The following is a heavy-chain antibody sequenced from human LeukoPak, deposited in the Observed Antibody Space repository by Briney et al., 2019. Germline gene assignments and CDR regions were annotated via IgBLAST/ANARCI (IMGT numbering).Heavy chain of an antibody. CDR3: ARSLIPGRWHFDL. CDR1: GFTFSSFP. J-gene: IGHJ2*01. CDR2: ISTDGSYK. D-gene: IGHD3-16*01. V-gene: IGHV3-30*04. Sequence: GGSLRLSCAVCGFTFSSFPFHWVRQAPGKGLEWVAAISTDGSYKYHGDSVKGRFTISRDNPMNTLYLQMNGLRPDDTAVYYCARSLIPGRWHFDLWGRGTLVTVSS.